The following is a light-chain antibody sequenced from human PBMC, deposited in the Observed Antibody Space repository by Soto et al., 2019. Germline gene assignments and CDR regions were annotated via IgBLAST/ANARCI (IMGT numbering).Light chain of an antibody. V-gene: IGKV2-24*01. Sequence: DIVMTQTPLSSPVTLVQPASISCRSSQSLVHSDGNTYLSWLQQRPGQPPRLLIYMLSHRLSVVPARFSGSGSGTNFTLKISRVEADDVGVYYGIHATQPYTFSQGTKLESK. CDR1: QSLVHSDGNTY. CDR2: MLS. J-gene: IGKJ2*01. CDR3: IHATQPYT.